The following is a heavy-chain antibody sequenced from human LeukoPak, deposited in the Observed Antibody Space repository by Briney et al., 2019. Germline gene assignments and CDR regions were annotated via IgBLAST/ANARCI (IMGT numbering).Heavy chain of an antibody. V-gene: IGHV3-30*03. D-gene: IGHD4-17*01. CDR1: GFTFSSHG. CDR2: ISYDAHKK. CDR3: ATGSPTPLPTEAAAFDF. Sequence: GGSLRLSCAASGFTFSSHGMHWVRQAPGKGLEWVAAISYDAHKKYYADSVKGRFTISRDNSKNTLYLEMNSLRGEDTAMYYCATGSPTPLPTEAAAFDFWGQGVLVTVSS. J-gene: IGHJ4*02.